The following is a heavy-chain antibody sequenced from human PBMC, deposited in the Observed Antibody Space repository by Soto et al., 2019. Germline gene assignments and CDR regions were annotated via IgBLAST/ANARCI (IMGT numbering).Heavy chain of an antibody. J-gene: IGHJ4*02. Sequence: QVQLQESGPGLVKPSQTLSLTCTVSGGSISSGGYYWSWIRQHPGKGLEWIGYTYYSGSTYYNPAPKSRVNISVDTSKNQFSLKLGSVTAADTAVYYCARGLSAGFGVVILWGQGTLVTVSS. CDR3: ARGLSAGFGVVIL. CDR2: TYYSGST. V-gene: IGHV4-31*03. D-gene: IGHD3-3*01. CDR1: GGSISSGGYY.